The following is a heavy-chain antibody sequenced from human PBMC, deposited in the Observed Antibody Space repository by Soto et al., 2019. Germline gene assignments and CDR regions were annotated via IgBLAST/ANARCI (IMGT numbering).Heavy chain of an antibody. CDR3: ANIWCGEANPSSDY. CDR2: IIPILGIA. V-gene: IGHV1-69*04. CDR1: GGTFTNHA. Sequence: ASVKVSSQGSGGTFTNHAITWGVPAPGQGLEWMGRIIPILGIANYAQKFQGRVTITADKSTSTAYMELSSLRSEDTAVYYCANIWCGEANPSSDYWGQGTLVTVSS. J-gene: IGHJ4*02. D-gene: IGHD3-10*01.